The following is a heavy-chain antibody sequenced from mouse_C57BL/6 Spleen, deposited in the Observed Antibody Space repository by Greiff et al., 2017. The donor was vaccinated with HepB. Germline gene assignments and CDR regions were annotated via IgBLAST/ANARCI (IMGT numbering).Heavy chain of an antibody. Sequence: VQLQQPGAELVRPGSSVKLSCKASGYTFTSYWMHWVKQRPIQGLEWIGNIDPSDSETHYNQKFKDKATLTVDKSSSTAYMQISSLTSEDSAVYYCARRRDYGNPMDYWGQGTSVTVSS. J-gene: IGHJ4*01. CDR2: IDPSDSET. V-gene: IGHV1-52*01. D-gene: IGHD2-1*01. CDR1: GYTFTSYW. CDR3: ARRRDYGNPMDY.